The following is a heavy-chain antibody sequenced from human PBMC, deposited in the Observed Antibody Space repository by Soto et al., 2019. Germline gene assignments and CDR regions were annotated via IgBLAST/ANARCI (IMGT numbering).Heavy chain of an antibody. CDR3: ARESGGATATLDYYYFYMDV. J-gene: IGHJ6*03. CDR1: GYRFSDYY. D-gene: IGHD5-12*01. Sequence: QVQLVQSGAEVKKPGASVTVSCKASGYRFSDYYLHWVRQAPGQGPEWMGWMNPNSGDTKYAQKFKPRVTMTRDTSVRTAFMELNWLKSDDTAVYYCARESGGATATLDYYYFYMDVWGIGTTVTVSS. CDR2: MNPNSGDT. V-gene: IGHV1-2*02.